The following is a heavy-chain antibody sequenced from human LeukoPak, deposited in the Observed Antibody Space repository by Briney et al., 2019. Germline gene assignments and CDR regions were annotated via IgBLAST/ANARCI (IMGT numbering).Heavy chain of an antibody. V-gene: IGHV3-33*06. Sequence: GRSLRLSCAASGCPFSRYAMHWVRQAPGKGLEWVAVIWIDGSGVYYADCVRGRFTISRDNYENTLYLQRDKLRAKYTAVYYCAKDLNGANGHYLHYWGQGTPVTVSS. CDR3: AKDLNGANGHYLHY. CDR2: IWIDGSGV. J-gene: IGHJ4*02. CDR1: GCPFSRYA. D-gene: IGHD1-26*01.